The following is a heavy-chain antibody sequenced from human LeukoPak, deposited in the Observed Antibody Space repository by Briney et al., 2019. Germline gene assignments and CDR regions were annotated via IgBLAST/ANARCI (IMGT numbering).Heavy chain of an antibody. J-gene: IGHJ6*03. Sequence: GGSLRLSCAASGFTFSSYAMHWVRQAPGKGLEWVAVISYDGSNKYYADSVKGRFTISRDNSKNTLYLQMNSLRAEDTAVYYCARKFYGDYVTDYYYYMDVWGKGTTVTVSS. V-gene: IGHV3-30*04. CDR3: ARKFYGDYVTDYYYYMDV. D-gene: IGHD4-17*01. CDR2: ISYDGSNK. CDR1: GFTFSSYA.